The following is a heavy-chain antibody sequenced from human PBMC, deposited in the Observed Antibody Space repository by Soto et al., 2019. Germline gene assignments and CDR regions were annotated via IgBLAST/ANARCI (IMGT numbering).Heavy chain of an antibody. Sequence: GASVKISCKGSGYSFTSYWIGWVRQMPGKGLEWMGIIYPGDSDTRYSPSFQGQVTISADKSISTAYLQWSSLKASDTAMYYCARHPDDSSGYWNNWFDPWGQGTLVTVSS. D-gene: IGHD3-22*01. CDR3: ARHPDDSSGYWNNWFDP. J-gene: IGHJ5*02. CDR1: GYSFTSYW. V-gene: IGHV5-51*01. CDR2: IYPGDSDT.